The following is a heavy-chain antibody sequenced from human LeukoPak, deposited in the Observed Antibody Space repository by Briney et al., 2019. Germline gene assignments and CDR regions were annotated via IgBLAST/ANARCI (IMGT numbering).Heavy chain of an antibody. CDR1: GVSVSSGSYY. CDR3: ARNALRGYSTLDY. Sequence: SETLSLTCTVSGVSVSSGSYYWSWIRQPPGKGLEWIGYIYYSGSTNYNPSLKSRVTISVDTSKNQFSLKVSSVTAADTAVYYCARNALRGYSTLDYWGQGTLVTVSS. J-gene: IGHJ4*02. V-gene: IGHV4-61*01. D-gene: IGHD5-18*01. CDR2: IYYSGST.